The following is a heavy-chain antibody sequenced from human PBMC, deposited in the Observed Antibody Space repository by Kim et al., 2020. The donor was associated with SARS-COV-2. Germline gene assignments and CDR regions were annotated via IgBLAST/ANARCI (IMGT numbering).Heavy chain of an antibody. D-gene: IGHD2-2*01. Sequence: ASVKVSCKASGYTFTSYAMHWVRQAPGQRLEWMGWINAGNGNTKYSQKFQGRVTITRDTSASTAYMELSSLRSEDTAVYYCARDGDSTSCYGCSFDIWGQGTMVTVSS. J-gene: IGHJ3*02. CDR2: INAGNGNT. V-gene: IGHV1-3*01. CDR1: GYTFTSYA. CDR3: ARDGDSTSCYGCSFDI.